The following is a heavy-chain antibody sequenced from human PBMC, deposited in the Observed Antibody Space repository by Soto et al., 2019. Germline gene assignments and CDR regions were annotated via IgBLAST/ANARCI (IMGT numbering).Heavy chain of an antibody. CDR1: GFTFSSYA. D-gene: IGHD6-13*01. CDR2: IIGSGGST. CDR3: GKENGYSSSWFEFDY. Sequence: EVQLLESGGGLVQPGGSLRLSCAASGFTFSSYAMSWVRQAPGKGLEWVSAIIGSGGSTYYADSVKGRFTISRDNSKNTLYLQMNSLRAEDTAVYYCGKENGYSSSWFEFDYWGQGALVTVSS. V-gene: IGHV3-23*01. J-gene: IGHJ4*02.